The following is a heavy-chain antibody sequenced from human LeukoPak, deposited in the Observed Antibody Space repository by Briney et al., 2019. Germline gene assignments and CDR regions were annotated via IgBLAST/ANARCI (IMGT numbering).Heavy chain of an antibody. CDR1: GYSISSGYY. CDR3: ARHLSGFDAFDI. D-gene: IGHD3-10*01. CDR2: IYYSGST. V-gene: IGHV4-38-2*02. J-gene: IGHJ3*02. Sequence: SETLSLTCTVSGYSISSGYYWGWIRQPPGKGLEWIGSIYYSGSTYYNPSLKSRVTISVDKSKNQFSLKLSSVTAADTAVYYCARHLSGFDAFDIWGQGTMVTVSS.